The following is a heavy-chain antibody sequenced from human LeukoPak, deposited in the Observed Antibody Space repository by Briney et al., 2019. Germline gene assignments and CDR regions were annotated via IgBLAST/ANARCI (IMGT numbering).Heavy chain of an antibody. CDR1: GGSISSYY. CDR2: IYTSGST. V-gene: IGHV4-4*09. D-gene: IGHD6-13*01. Sequence: SETLSLTCTVSGGSISSYYWSWIRQPPGKGLEWIAYIYTSGSTNHNPSLKSRVTISVDTSKNQFSLKLSSVTAADTAVYYCARHARAAGPSYFDYWGQGTLVTVSS. J-gene: IGHJ4*02. CDR3: ARHARAAGPSYFDY.